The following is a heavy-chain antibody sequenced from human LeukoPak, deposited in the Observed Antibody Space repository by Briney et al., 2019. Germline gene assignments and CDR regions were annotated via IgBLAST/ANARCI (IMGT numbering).Heavy chain of an antibody. CDR3: AREATWGQWYFDH. CDR2: ISNDGSNK. D-gene: IGHD6-19*01. J-gene: IGHJ4*02. Sequence: GRSLRLSCAASGFTFRSYDMYWVRQAPGKGLEWVAVISNDGSNKYYADSVKGRFTLSRDNSKNTLFVQMDSLSVEDTAVYYCAREATWGQWYFDHWGQGTPVTVSS. V-gene: IGHV3-30*04. CDR1: GFTFRSYD.